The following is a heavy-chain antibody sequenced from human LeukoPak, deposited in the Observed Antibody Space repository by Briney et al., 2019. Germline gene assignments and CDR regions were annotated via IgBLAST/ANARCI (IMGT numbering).Heavy chain of an antibody. CDR3: ARGERGYSYGYVDY. V-gene: IGHV1-18*01. CDR2: ISAYNGNT. Sequence: ASVKVSCKASGYTFTSCGISWVRQAPGQGLEWMGWISAYNGNTNYAQKLQGRVTMTTDTSTSTAYMELRSLRSDDTAVYYCARGERGYSYGYVDYWGQGTLVTVSS. CDR1: GYTFTSCG. J-gene: IGHJ4*02. D-gene: IGHD5-18*01.